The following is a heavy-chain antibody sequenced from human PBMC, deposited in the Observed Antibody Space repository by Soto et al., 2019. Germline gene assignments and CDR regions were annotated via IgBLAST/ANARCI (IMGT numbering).Heavy chain of an antibody. V-gene: IGHV4-61*01. Sequence: SETLSLTCTVSGGSINIGSYYWNWFRQPPGKRLEWIGYISYSGSTNYNPSLKSRVTISVDTSKNQFSLNLTSVTAADTAVYYCARESYRGYSYGSFDFWGQGSLVTVSS. CDR1: GGSINIGSYY. CDR3: ARESYRGYSYGSFDF. CDR2: ISYSGST. J-gene: IGHJ4*02. D-gene: IGHD5-18*01.